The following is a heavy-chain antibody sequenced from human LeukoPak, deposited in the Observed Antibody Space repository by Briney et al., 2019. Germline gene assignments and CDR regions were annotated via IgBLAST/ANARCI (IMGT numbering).Heavy chain of an antibody. CDR3: ARDQDGYNPDY. J-gene: IGHJ4*02. V-gene: IGHV3-21*01. D-gene: IGHD5-24*01. Sequence: GGSLRLSCAASGFTFSSYSMNWVRQAPGKGLEWVSSISSSSSYIYYADSVKGRFTISRDNAKNSLYLQMNSLRAEDAAVYYCARDQDGYNPDYWGQGTLVTVSS. CDR2: ISSSSSYI. CDR1: GFTFSSYS.